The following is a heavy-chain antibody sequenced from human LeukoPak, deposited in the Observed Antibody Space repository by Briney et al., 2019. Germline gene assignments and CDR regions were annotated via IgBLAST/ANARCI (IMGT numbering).Heavy chain of an antibody. Sequence: GRSLRLSCAASGFTFSSYAMHWVRQAPGKGLEWVAVISHDGSNKYYADSVKGRFTISRDNSKNTLYLQMNSLRAEDTAVYYCAREYSSGWYRGYYFDYWGQGTLVTVSS. D-gene: IGHD6-19*01. CDR3: AREYSSGWYRGYYFDY. J-gene: IGHJ4*02. CDR1: GFTFSSYA. CDR2: ISHDGSNK. V-gene: IGHV3-30-3*01.